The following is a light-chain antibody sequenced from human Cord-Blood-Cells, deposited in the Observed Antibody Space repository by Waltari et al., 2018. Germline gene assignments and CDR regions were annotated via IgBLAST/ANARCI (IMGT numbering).Light chain of an antibody. J-gene: IGLJ1*01. Sequence: GQSVTISCTGTSSDVGGYNYVSWYQQHPGKAPKLIYDVSKRPSGVPDRFSGSKSGNTASLTISGLQAEDEADYYCCSYAGSYTEVFGTGTKVTVL. V-gene: IGLV2-11*01. CDR3: CSYAGSYTEV. CDR2: DVS. CDR1: SSDVGGYNY.